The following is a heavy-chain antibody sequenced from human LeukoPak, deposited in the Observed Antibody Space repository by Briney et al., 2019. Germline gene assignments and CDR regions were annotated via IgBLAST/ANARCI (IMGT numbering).Heavy chain of an antibody. CDR3: ARARYYDILTGYSEKYYFDY. J-gene: IGHJ4*02. CDR2: IIPIFGTA. CDR1: GGTFSSYA. V-gene: IGHV1-69*13. Sequence: ASVKVSCKASGGTFSSYAISWVRQAPGQGLEWMGGIIPIFGTANYAQKFQGRVTITADESTSTDYMELSSLRSEDTAVYYCARARYYDILTGYSEKYYFDYWGQGTLVTVSS. D-gene: IGHD3-9*01.